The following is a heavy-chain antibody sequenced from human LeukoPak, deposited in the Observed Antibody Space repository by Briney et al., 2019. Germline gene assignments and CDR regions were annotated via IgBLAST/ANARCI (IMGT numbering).Heavy chain of an antibody. CDR2: IYYSGST. D-gene: IGHD3-10*01. V-gene: IGHV4-39*01. J-gene: IGHJ6*03. Sequence: SETLSLTCTVSGGSISSSSYYWGWIRQPPGKGLEWIGSIYYSGSTYYNPSLKSRVTISVDTSKNQFSLKLSSVTAADTAVYYCARRNPYYGSGSYYYYYYMDVWGKGTTVTISS. CDR1: GGSISSSSYY. CDR3: ARRNPYYGSGSYYYYYYMDV.